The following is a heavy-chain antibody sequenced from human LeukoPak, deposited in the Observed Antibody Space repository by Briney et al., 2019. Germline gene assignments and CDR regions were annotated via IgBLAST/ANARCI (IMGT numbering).Heavy chain of an antibody. Sequence: GGSLRLSCAASGFTFSSYSMTWVRQAPGRGLEWVSSISSSSSYIYYADSMKGRFTISRDNAKNSLYLQMNSLRAEDTAVYYCARVEYHDSSGYLDYWGQGTLVTVSS. V-gene: IGHV3-21*01. J-gene: IGHJ4*02. D-gene: IGHD3-22*01. CDR2: ISSSSSYI. CDR3: ARVEYHDSSGYLDY. CDR1: GFTFSSYS.